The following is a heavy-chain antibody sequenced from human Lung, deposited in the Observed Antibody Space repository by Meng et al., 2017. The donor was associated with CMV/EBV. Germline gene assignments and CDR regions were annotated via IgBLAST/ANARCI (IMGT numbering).Heavy chain of an antibody. CDR2: INHSGST. D-gene: IGHD2/OR15-2a*01. V-gene: IGHV4-34*01. CDR1: GGAFSGYY. J-gene: IGHJ4*02. Sequence: QVQMQQWGAGLLMASASLSLSRAVYGGAFSGYYWSWIRQPPGKGLEWIGEINHSGSTNYNPSLKSRVTISVDTTKNQFSLKLSSVNAADTAVYYCARGFLSFVRVFDYWGQGTLVTVSS. CDR3: ARGFLSFVRVFDY.